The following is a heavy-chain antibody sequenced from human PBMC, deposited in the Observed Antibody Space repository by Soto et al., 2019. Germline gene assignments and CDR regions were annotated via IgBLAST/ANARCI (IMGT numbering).Heavy chain of an antibody. CDR1: GFAFNTYS. J-gene: IGHJ6*03. CDR2: INEDSTYI. Sequence: EVQLVESGGGLVKPGGSLRLSCTASGFAFNTYSMNWVRQAPGKGLEWVSSINEDSTYIYYADSLRGRITISRDNAKDSLFLQMYSLRPVDTAVYYCVRDLGRYFRSGYMDLWGDGATVTVSS. V-gene: IGHV3-21*02. D-gene: IGHD3-9*01. CDR3: VRDLGRYFRSGYMDL.